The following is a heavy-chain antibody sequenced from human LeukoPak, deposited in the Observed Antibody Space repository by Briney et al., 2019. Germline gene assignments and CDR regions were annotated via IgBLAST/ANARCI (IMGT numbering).Heavy chain of an antibody. D-gene: IGHD3-3*01. CDR3: ARGLDDFWSGCYSFDY. J-gene: IGHJ4*02. CDR1: GYTFTGYY. Sequence: ASVKVSCKASGYTFTGYYMHWVRQAPGQGLERMGWINPNSGGTNYAQKFQGRVTMTRDTSISTAYMELSRLRSDDTAVYYCARGLDDFWSGCYSFDYWGQGTLVTVSS. CDR2: INPNSGGT. V-gene: IGHV1-2*02.